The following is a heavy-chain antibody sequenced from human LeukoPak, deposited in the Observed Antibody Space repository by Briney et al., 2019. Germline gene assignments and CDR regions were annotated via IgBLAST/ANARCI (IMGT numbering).Heavy chain of an antibody. CDR1: GFTFSNYW. CDR2: IKADGSEK. V-gene: IGHV3-7*01. CDR3: ASTNSLDY. Sequence: GGSLRLSCLVSGFTFSNYWMNWVRQAPGKGLEWVANIKADGSEKYYVDSVKGRFTISRDNAKNSLHLQMNSLSVEDTAVYYCASTNSLDYWGQRTLVTVPS. J-gene: IGHJ4*02. D-gene: IGHD4-23*01.